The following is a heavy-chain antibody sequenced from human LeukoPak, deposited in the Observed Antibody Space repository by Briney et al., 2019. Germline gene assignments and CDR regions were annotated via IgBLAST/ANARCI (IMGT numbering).Heavy chain of an antibody. V-gene: IGHV3-23*01. CDR3: ARLRGNNDQNKYYFDY. D-gene: IGHD4-23*01. J-gene: IGHJ4*02. CDR2: ISGSGGST. Sequence: GGSLRLSCAASGFTFSSYGMSWVRQAPGKGLEWVSAISGSGGSTYYADSVKGRFTISRDLSKSTLYLQMNSLRDEDTAVYYCARLRGNNDQNKYYFDYWGQGTLVTVSS. CDR1: GFTFSSYG.